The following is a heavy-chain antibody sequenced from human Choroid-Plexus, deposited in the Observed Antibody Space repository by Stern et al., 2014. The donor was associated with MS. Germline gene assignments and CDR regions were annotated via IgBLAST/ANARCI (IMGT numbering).Heavy chain of an antibody. CDR1: GFTFGSCA. CDR3: AKDRQYLTYFFDH. Sequence: DQLVESGGGVVQPGRPLRLSCVASGFTFGSCAMHWVRQAPGKGLEWVAGVSYDGSNKYYADSVKGRFTISRDNAQNTLYMQMNSLRPEDTAVYYCAKDRQYLTYFFDHWGQGSLVTVSS. J-gene: IGHJ5*02. CDR2: VSYDGSNK. V-gene: IGHV3-30*18. D-gene: IGHD2/OR15-2a*01.